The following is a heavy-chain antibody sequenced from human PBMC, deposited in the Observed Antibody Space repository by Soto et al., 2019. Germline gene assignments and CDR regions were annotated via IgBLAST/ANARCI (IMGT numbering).Heavy chain of an antibody. J-gene: IGHJ6*02. D-gene: IGHD3-10*01. CDR2: IYSGGST. Sequence: EVQLVESGGGLVQPGGSLRLSCAASGFTVSSNYMSWVRQAPGKGLEWVSVIYSGGSTYYADSVKGRFTISRHNSKNTLYLQMNSLRAEDTAVYYCARARVYYGSDVSRTDYGMDVWGQGTTVTVSS. V-gene: IGHV3-53*04. CDR1: GFTVSSNY. CDR3: ARARVYYGSDVSRTDYGMDV.